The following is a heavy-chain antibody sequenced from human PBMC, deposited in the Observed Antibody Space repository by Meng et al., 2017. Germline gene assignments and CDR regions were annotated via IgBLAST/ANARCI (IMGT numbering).Heavy chain of an antibody. CDR2: INPNSGGT. V-gene: IGHV1-2*06. Sequence: QGQLVQAGSEVKKPGASVKASCKASGYTFTGYYMHWVRQAPGQGLEWMGRINPNSGGTNYAQKFQGRVTMTRDTSISTAYMELSRLRSDDTAVYYCAREDSGYVRDFDYWGQGTLVTVPS. CDR3: AREDSGYVRDFDY. CDR1: GYTFTGYY. J-gene: IGHJ4*02. D-gene: IGHD5-12*01.